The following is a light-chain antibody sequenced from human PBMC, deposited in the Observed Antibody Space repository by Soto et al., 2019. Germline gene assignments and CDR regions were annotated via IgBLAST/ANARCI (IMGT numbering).Light chain of an antibody. V-gene: IGLV1-51*02. CDR3: GTWDRSGDV. CDR1: SSNIGNNY. Sequence: QSVLTQPPSVSAAPGQKVTISCSGSSSNIGNNYVSWYQQLPGTAPKLLIYENNKRPSGIPDRFSGSKSGTSATLGITGLQTGDEADYYCGTWDRSGDVFGGGTQLTVL. J-gene: IGLJ3*02. CDR2: ENN.